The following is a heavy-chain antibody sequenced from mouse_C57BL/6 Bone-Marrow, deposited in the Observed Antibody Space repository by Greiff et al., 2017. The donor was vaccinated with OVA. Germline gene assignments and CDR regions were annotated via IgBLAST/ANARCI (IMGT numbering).Heavy chain of an antibody. CDR1: GYTFTDYE. CDR2: IDPETGGT. V-gene: IGHV1-15*01. J-gene: IGHJ4*01. CDR3: TRGCSNDYAMDY. D-gene: IGHD2-5*01. Sequence: QVQLQQSGAELVRPGASVTLSCTASGYTFTDYEMHWVKQTPVHGLEWIGAIDPETGGTAYNQKFKGKAILTADKSSSTAYMELRTLTSEDSAVYYCTRGCSNDYAMDYWGQGTSVTVSS.